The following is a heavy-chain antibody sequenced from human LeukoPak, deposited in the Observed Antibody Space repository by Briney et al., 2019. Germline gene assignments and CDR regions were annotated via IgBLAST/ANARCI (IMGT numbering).Heavy chain of an antibody. CDR1: GFTFSSYW. CDR3: ARDQIPGFGELLIDY. D-gene: IGHD3-10*01. CDR2: INSDGSST. J-gene: IGHJ4*02. V-gene: IGHV3-74*01. Sequence: PGGSLRLSCAASGFTFSSYWMHWVRQAPGKGLVWVSRINSDGSSTSYADSVKGRFTISRDNAKNTLYLQMNSLRAEDTAVYYCARDQIPGFGELLIDYWGQGTLVTVSS.